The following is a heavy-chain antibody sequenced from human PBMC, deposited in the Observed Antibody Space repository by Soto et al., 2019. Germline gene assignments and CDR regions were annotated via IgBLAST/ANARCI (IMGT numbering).Heavy chain of an antibody. V-gene: IGHV4-39*01. Sequence: SETLSLTCTVSGGSISSSSYYWGWIRQPPGKGLEWIGSTYYSGSTYYNPSLKSRVTISVDTSKNQFSLKLSSVTAADTAVYYCARHWTDIVATITEEKYYFDYWGQGTLVTVSS. CDR3: ARHWTDIVATITEEKYYFDY. D-gene: IGHD5-12*01. CDR2: TYYSGST. J-gene: IGHJ4*02. CDR1: GGSISSSSYY.